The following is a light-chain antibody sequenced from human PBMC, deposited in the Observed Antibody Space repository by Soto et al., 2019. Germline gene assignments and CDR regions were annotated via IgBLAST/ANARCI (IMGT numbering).Light chain of an antibody. Sequence: DIQVTHSPSSVSASVVDRVTITCLASQDISHYLAWYQQKPGKAPKLLIYGASSLQSGVPSRFSGSGSGTDFTLTISSLQPEDFATYYCQQSYSINFGQGTRLEIK. CDR2: GAS. J-gene: IGKJ5*01. CDR1: QDISHY. V-gene: IGKV1-12*01. CDR3: QQSYSIN.